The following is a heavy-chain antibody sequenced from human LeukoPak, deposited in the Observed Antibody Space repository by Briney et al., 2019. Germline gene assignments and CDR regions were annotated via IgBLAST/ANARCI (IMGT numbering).Heavy chain of an antibody. CDR1: GFTFSSYA. CDR3: ARGVGNFRYYFDY. V-gene: IGHV3-21*01. D-gene: IGHD2/OR15-2a*01. CDR2: ISSTGTFI. Sequence: GGSLRLSCAASGFTFSSYAMSWVRQAPGKGLQWVSSISSTGTFIYYADLVEGRFTVSRDNAKNSLYLQMNSLRAEDTAVYYCARGVGNFRYYFDYWGQGTLVTVSS. J-gene: IGHJ4*02.